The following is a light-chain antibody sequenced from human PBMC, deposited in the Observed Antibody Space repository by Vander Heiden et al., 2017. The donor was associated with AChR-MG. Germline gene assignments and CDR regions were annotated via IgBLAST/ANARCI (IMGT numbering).Light chain of an antibody. CDR3: ALYMGSGIDV. J-gene: IGLJ1*01. V-gene: IGLV8-61*01. Sequence: QTVVTQEPSFSVSPGGTVSCTYYPSWYQQTPGQAPRALIYSTNIRSSGVPDRFSASILGTTAAPTITGAQADDESYYYCALYMGSGIDVFGTGTKVTVL. CDR2: STN. CDR1: CTYY.